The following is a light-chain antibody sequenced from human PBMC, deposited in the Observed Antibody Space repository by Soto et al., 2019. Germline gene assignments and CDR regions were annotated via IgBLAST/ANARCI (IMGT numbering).Light chain of an antibody. J-gene: IGKJ1*01. CDR1: HSITNNY. V-gene: IGKV3-20*01. Sequence: ETVLTQPPGTLSLSPGESASLSCRASHSITNNYLAWYQQRPGQAPRLLIYSTSRRATGIPDRFSGSGSGTDFTLTIGRLEPEDFAIYYCQQYGSSKTFGQGTKVDIK. CDR2: STS. CDR3: QQYGSSKT.